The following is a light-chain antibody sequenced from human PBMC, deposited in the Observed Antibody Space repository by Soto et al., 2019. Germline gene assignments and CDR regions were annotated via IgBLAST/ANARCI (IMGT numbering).Light chain of an antibody. CDR2: WAS. V-gene: IGKV4-1*01. J-gene: IGKJ4*01. CDR3: QQYYSTPH. CDR1: QSVLYSSNNKNY. Sequence: DIVMTQSPDSLAVSRGERATINCKSSQSVLYSSNNKNYLAWYQQKPGQPPKLLIYWASTRESGVPDRFSGSGSGTDFTLTISSLQAEDVAVYYCQQYYSTPHFGGGTKVEIK.